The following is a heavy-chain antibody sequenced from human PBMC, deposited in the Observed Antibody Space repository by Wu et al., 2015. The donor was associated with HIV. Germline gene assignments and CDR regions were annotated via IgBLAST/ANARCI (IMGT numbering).Heavy chain of an antibody. V-gene: IGHV1-46*01. CDR3: ARSYCSGDCYADY. J-gene: IGHJ4*02. Sequence: VQSGAEVKKPGGSLKVSCKASGYTFTSFYMHWVRQAPGQGLEWMGIIHPSVGSPMYAQKFQGRVTMTRDTSTGTVYLELSTLRSEDSALYYCARSYCSGDCYADYWGQGTLVTVSS. CDR1: GYTFTSFY. D-gene: IGHD2-21*02. CDR2: IHPSVGSP.